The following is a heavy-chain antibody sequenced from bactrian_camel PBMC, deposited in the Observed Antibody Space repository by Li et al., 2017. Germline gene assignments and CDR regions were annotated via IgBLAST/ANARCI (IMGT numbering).Heavy chain of an antibody. D-gene: IGHD3*01. CDR3: AKAAIQGPFDGVMEFSA. Sequence: VQLVESGGGSVQAGGSLRLSCAASGFTFSSSAMSWVRRAPGKGLEWVSAVNIGGRGTDYSESVKGRFTISRDNAQYTMYLQLNNLTSEDTAVYYCAKAAIQGPFDGVMEFSAGDQGTQVTVS. J-gene: IGHJ4*01. CDR1: GFTFSSSA. V-gene: IGHV3S40*01. CDR2: VNIGGRGT.